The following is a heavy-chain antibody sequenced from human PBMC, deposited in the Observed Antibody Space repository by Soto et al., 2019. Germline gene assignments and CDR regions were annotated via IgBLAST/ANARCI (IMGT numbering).Heavy chain of an antibody. CDR3: ARLSSFAVPYYYGMDV. Sequence: SETLSLTCTVSGGSISSSSYYWGWIRQPPGKGLEWIGSIYYSGSTYYNPSLKSRVTISVDTSKNQFSLKLSSVTAADTAVYYCARLSSFAVPYYYGMDVWGQGTTVTVSS. CDR2: IYYSGST. D-gene: IGHD1-26*01. CDR1: GGSISSSSYY. V-gene: IGHV4-39*01. J-gene: IGHJ6*02.